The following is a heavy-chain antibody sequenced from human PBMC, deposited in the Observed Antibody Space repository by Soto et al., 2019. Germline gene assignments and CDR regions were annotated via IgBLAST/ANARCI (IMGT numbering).Heavy chain of an antibody. D-gene: IGHD2-15*01. CDR3: AKEKHRVVVVAATPLDY. J-gene: IGHJ4*02. V-gene: IGHV3-23*01. CDR1: GFTFSSYA. Sequence: GGSLRLSCAASGFTFSSYAMSWVRQAPGKGLEWVSAISGSGGSTYYADSVKGRFTISRDNSKNTLYLQMNSLRAEDTAVYYCAKEKHRVVVVAATPLDYWGQGTLVTVSS. CDR2: ISGSGGST.